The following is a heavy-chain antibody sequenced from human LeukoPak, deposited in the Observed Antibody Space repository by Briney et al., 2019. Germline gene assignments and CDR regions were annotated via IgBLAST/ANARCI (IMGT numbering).Heavy chain of an antibody. J-gene: IGHJ3*01. CDR1: GDSISSYY. D-gene: IGHD1-26*01. V-gene: IGHV4-59*01. Sequence: SETLSLTCTVSGDSISSYYLNWIRQPPGKGLEWIGYIYYSGSSGSTYYCPSLKSRVTLSLDTSKNRFSLKLNSVTAADTAVYYCARDGGYYGGAFDVGGQVTMVTVSS. CDR2: IYYSGSSGST. CDR3: ARDGGYYGGAFDV.